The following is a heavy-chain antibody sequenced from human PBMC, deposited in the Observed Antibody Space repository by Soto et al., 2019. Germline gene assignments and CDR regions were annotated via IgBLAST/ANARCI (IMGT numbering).Heavy chain of an antibody. CDR3: TREYQLLYGTYYYYYGMDV. V-gene: IGHV5-10-1*01. Sequence: PGESLKISCKGSGYSFTSYWISWVRQMTGKGLEWMGRIDPSDSYTNYSPSFQGHVTISADKSISTAYLQMNSLKTEDTAVYYCTREYQLLYGTYYYYYGMDVWGQGTTVTVSS. D-gene: IGHD2-2*02. CDR2: IDPSDSYT. J-gene: IGHJ6*02. CDR1: GYSFTSYW.